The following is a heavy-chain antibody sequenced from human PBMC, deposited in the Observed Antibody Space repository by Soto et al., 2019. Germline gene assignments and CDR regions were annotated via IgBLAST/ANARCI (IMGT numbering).Heavy chain of an antibody. CDR2: ISSSSSYI. J-gene: IGHJ6*02. D-gene: IGHD2-2*01. V-gene: IGHV3-21*01. CDR3: ASVDEEDIVVVPAAPLGMDV. CDR1: GFTFSSYS. Sequence: EVQLVESGGGLVKPGGSLRLSCAASGFTFSSYSMNWVRQAPGKGLEWVSSISSSSSYIYYADSVKGRFTISRDNAKNSRYLQMNSLRAEDTAVYYCASVDEEDIVVVPAAPLGMDVWGQGTTVTVSS.